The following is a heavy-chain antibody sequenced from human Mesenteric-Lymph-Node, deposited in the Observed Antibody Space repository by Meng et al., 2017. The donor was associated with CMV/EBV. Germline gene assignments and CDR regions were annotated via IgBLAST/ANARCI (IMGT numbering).Heavy chain of an antibody. CDR1: GWSFSGYY. J-gene: IGHJ4*02. D-gene: IGHD4-23*01. CDR2: INHSGST. Sequence: VHLQQWGACLLTPSETLSLTCAVSGWSFSGYYWSWIRQPPGKGLEWIGEINHSGSTNYNPSLKSRVTISVDTSKNQFSLKLSSVTAADTAVYYCARHQRWLKSEGGFNYWGQGTLVTVSS. CDR3: ARHQRWLKSEGGFNY. V-gene: IGHV4-34*01.